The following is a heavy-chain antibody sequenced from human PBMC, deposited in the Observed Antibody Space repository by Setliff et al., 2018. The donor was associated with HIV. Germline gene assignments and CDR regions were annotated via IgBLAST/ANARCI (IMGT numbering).Heavy chain of an antibody. D-gene: IGHD2-15*01. J-gene: IGHJ6*02. CDR2: INPNSGGT. CDR3: ARDLDIVVVVAATEYGMDV. CDR1: GYTFTGYY. V-gene: IGHV1-2*02. Sequence: ASVKVSCKASGYTFTGYYMHWVRQAPGQGLEWMGWINPNSGGTNYAQKFQGRVTMTRDTSISTAYMELGRLRSDDTAVYYCARDLDIVVVVAATEYGMDVWGQGTTVTVSS.